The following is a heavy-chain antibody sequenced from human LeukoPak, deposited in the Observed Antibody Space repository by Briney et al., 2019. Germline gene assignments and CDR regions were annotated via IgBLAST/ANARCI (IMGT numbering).Heavy chain of an antibody. J-gene: IGHJ5*02. CDR2: IDTKSGGT. CDR1: GYTFTDHH. V-gene: IGHV1-2*02. D-gene: IGHD2-21*02. CDR3: ARGTAFGYDP. Sequence: ASVMVSCKASGYTFTDHHLHWVRQAPGQGLEWMGWIDTKSGGTLYAQKFQDRITMTRDTSITTAYMGPSRLTSDDTAVYYCARGTAFGYDPWGQGTLVTVSS.